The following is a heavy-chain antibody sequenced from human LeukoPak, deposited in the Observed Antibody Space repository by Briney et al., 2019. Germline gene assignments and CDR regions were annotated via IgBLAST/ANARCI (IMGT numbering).Heavy chain of an antibody. CDR2: ISAYNGNT. CDR3: ARDSESGYDYIDYYYYYMDV. CDR1: GYTFTSYG. D-gene: IGHD5-12*01. J-gene: IGHJ6*03. V-gene: IGHV1-18*01. Sequence: GASVKVSCKASGYTFTSYGISWVRQAPGQGLEWMGWISAYNGNTNYAQKFQGRVTMTRDTSISTAYMELSRLRSDDTAVYYCARDSESGYDYIDYYYYYMDVWGKGTTVTVSS.